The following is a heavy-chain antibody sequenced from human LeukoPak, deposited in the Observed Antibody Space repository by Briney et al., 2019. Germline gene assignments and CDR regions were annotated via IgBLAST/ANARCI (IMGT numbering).Heavy chain of an antibody. CDR1: GFTFSSYW. D-gene: IGHD2-15*01. V-gene: IGHV3-7*01. J-gene: IGHJ4*02. CDR3: ARAPYYCSGGSCYPESDY. CDR2: IKQDGSEK. Sequence: GGSLRLSCAASGFTFSSYWMSWVRQAPGKGLEWVANIKQDGSEKYYVDSVKGRFTISRDNAKNSLYLQMNSLRAEDTAVYYCARAPYYCSGGSCYPESDYWGQGTLVTVSS.